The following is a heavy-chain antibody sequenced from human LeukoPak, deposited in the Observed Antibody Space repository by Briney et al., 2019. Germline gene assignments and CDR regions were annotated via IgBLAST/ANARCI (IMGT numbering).Heavy chain of an antibody. Sequence: GGSLRLSCAASRFTFDDYAMHWVRQAPGKGLEWVSGISWNSGSRGYADSVKGRFTISRDNAKNSLYLQMNSLRAEDTALYFCAKDRGSVDYYVMDVWGQGTTVTVSS. D-gene: IGHD2-15*01. CDR2: ISWNSGSR. CDR3: AKDRGSVDYYVMDV. CDR1: RFTFDDYA. J-gene: IGHJ6*02. V-gene: IGHV3-9*01.